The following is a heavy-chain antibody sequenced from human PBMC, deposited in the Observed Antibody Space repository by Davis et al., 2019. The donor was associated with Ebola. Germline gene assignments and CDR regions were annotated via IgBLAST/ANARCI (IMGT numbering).Heavy chain of an antibody. Sequence: AASVKVSCKASGYTFTSYAMHWVRQAPGQRLEWMGWINAGNGNTKYSQKFQGRVTITRDTSASTAYMELSSLRSEDTAVYYCARGSSHLRWYYFDYWGQGTLVTVSS. V-gene: IGHV1-3*01. CDR3: ARGSSHLRWYYFDY. J-gene: IGHJ4*02. CDR1: GYTFTSYA. D-gene: IGHD4-23*01. CDR2: INAGNGNT.